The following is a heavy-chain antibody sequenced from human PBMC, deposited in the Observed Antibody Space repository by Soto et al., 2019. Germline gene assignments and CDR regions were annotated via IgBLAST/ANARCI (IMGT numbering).Heavy chain of an antibody. V-gene: IGHV4-31*03. Sequence: SETLSLTCTVSGDSISRGAYYWTWIRQHPVKGLEWIGYISNSGRTXYKPSLKTXLTISLDSSENXFSLRXTSVTAADTAVYYCARVVRAISNWGQGTLVTVX. CDR2: ISNSGRT. J-gene: IGHJ4*02. CDR1: GDSISRGAYY. D-gene: IGHD1-26*01. CDR3: ARVVRAISN.